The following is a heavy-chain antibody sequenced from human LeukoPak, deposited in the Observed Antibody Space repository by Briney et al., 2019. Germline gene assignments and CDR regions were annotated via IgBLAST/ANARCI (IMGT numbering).Heavy chain of an antibody. J-gene: IGHJ4*02. CDR1: GFTFSSYA. D-gene: IGHD6-19*01. CDR3: ARDRIAVAGTEFDY. Sequence: GGSLRLSCAASGFTFSSYAMSWVRQAPGKGLEWVANIKKDETEIYYADSVKGRFTISRDNAKNSLYLQMNSLRAEDTAVYYCARDRIAVAGTEFDYWGQGTLVTVSS. CDR2: IKKDETEI. V-gene: IGHV3-7*03.